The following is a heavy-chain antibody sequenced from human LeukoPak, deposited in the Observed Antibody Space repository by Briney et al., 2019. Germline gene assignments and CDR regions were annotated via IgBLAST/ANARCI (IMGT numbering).Heavy chain of an antibody. Sequence: PSKTLSLTCTVSGYSISSGYYWGWIRQPPGKGLEWIGSIYHSGSTYYNPSLKSRVTISVDTSKNQFSLKLSSVTAADTAVYYCARRVGVALDYWGQGTLVTVSS. CDR2: IYHSGST. J-gene: IGHJ4*02. D-gene: IGHD2-21*01. V-gene: IGHV4-38-2*02. CDR1: GYSISSGYY. CDR3: ARRVGVALDY.